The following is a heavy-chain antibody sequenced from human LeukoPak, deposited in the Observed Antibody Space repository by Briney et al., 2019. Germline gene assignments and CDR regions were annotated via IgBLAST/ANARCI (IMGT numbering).Heavy chain of an antibody. CDR3: TRDWARITAAGTTAFDI. CDR1: GFTFCDYA. J-gene: IGHJ3*02. CDR2: IISKAYGGTT. Sequence: GGSLRLSCTPSGFTFCDYAMSGVRQAPGRGLEWVCFIISKAYGGTTEYAASVKGRFTISRDDSKSIAYLQMNSLKTEDTALYYCTRDWARITAAGTTAFDIWGQGTMVTVSS. V-gene: IGHV3-49*04. D-gene: IGHD6-13*01.